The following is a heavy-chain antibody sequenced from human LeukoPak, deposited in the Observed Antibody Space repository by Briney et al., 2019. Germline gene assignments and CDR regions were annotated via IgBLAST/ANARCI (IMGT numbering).Heavy chain of an antibody. J-gene: IGHJ5*02. CDR2: INPSGTGT. D-gene: IGHD5-24*01. V-gene: IGHV1-46*01. CDR1: GYTITNNW. Sequence: ASVEVSCKASGYTITNNWMHWVRQAPGQGLEWMGVINPSGTGTSYGQKFQGRITMSRDTSTSTVYMELSSLRSEDTAFYYCATDHSMADTAWWFDPWGQGTLVTVSS. CDR3: ATDHSMADTAWWFDP.